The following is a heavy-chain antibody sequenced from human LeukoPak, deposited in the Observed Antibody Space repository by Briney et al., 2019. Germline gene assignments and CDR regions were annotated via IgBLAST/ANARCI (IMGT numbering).Heavy chain of an antibody. V-gene: IGHV3-74*01. CDR1: GFTFSSYW. D-gene: IGHD5-12*01. Sequence: GGSLKLSCAASGFTFSSYWMHWVRQAPGKGLVWVSRINSDGSSTSYADSVKGRFTISRDNAKNTLYLQMNSLRAEDTAVYYCARVPFSYDGAFDYWGQGTLVTVSS. CDR2: INSDGSST. CDR3: ARVPFSYDGAFDY. J-gene: IGHJ4*02.